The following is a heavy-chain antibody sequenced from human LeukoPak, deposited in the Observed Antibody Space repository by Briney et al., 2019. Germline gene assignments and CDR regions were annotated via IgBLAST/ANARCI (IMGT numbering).Heavy chain of an antibody. CDR1: GFTFSSYA. V-gene: IGHV3-23*01. Sequence: GGSLRLSCAASGFTFSSYAMSWVRQAPGKGLGWVSAVSGTGGSTYYADSVKGRFTISRDNSKNTLYLQMNSLRAEDTAVYYCAYDSTGYYYRNIDYWGQGTLVTVSS. CDR2: VSGTGGST. D-gene: IGHD3-22*01. CDR3: AYDSTGYYYRNIDY. J-gene: IGHJ4*02.